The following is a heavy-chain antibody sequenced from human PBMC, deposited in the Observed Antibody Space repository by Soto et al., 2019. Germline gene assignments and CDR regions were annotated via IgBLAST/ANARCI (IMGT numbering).Heavy chain of an antibody. CDR1: GFSFSYYA. CDR3: ARAAHSRSAAVYFWGL. J-gene: IGHJ4*02. V-gene: IGHV3-21*01. D-gene: IGHD3-3*01. Sequence: PGGSLRLSCVGSGFSFSYYAMNWVRQSPGKGLEWVSSISTSGTSTYYADSVKGRFTISRDNAENSVFLQMNSLRADDTAVYYCARAAHSRSAAVYFWGLWGQGTLVTVSS. CDR2: ISTSGTST.